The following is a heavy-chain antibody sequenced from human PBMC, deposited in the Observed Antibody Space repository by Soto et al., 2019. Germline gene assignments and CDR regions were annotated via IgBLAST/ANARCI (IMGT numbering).Heavy chain of an antibody. CDR2: IIPILGIA. CDR3: ARDPPAYCSGGSCQYYYYYYYMDV. CDR1: GGTFSSYT. D-gene: IGHD2-15*01. V-gene: IGHV1-69*08. Sequence: QVQLVQSGAEVKKPGSSVKVSCKASGGTFSSYTISWVRQAPGQGLEWMGRIIPILGIANYAQKFQGRVTITADKPTSTAYMELSSLRSEDTAVYYCARDPPAYCSGGSCQYYYYYYYMDVWGKGTTVTVSS. J-gene: IGHJ6*03.